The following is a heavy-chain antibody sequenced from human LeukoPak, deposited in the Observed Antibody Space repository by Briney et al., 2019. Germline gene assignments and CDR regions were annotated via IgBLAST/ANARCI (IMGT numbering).Heavy chain of an antibody. CDR1: GGTFSSYA. V-gene: IGHV1-8*03. CDR2: MNPNSGNT. Sequence: ASVKVSCKASGGTFSSYAISWVRQATGQGLEWMGWMNPNSGNTGYAQKFQGRVTITRNTSISTAYMELSSLRSEDTAVYYCARGPVAARGSDWFDPWGQGTLVTVSS. D-gene: IGHD6-6*01. CDR3: ARGPVAARGSDWFDP. J-gene: IGHJ5*02.